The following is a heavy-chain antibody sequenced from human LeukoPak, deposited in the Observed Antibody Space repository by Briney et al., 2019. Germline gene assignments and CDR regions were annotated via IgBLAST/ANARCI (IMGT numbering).Heavy chain of an antibody. Sequence: GGSLRLSCAASGFTFSTYGMNWVRQAPGKGLEWVSAISGSGGSTYYADSVKGRFTISRDNSKNTLYLQMNSLRAEDTAVYYCARFRELVGIDYWGQGTLVTVSS. V-gene: IGHV3-23*01. D-gene: IGHD6-6*01. CDR3: ARFRELVGIDY. CDR1: GFTFSTYG. CDR2: ISGSGGST. J-gene: IGHJ4*02.